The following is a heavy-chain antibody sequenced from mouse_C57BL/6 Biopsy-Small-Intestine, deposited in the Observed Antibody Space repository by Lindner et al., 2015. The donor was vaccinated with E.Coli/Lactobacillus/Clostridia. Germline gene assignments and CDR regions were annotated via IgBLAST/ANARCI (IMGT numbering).Heavy chain of an antibody. CDR3: AREGDYDSDVVDY. D-gene: IGHD2-4*01. Sequence: VQLQESGAELMKPGASVKLSCKATGYTFTGYWIEWVKQRPGHGLEWIGEILPGSTGTNYNERFKGKATFTADTSSNTAYMQLSSLTTEDSAIYYCAREGDYDSDVVDYWGQGTTLTVSS. V-gene: IGHV1-9*01. CDR1: GYTFTGYW. CDR2: ILPGSTGT. J-gene: IGHJ2*01.